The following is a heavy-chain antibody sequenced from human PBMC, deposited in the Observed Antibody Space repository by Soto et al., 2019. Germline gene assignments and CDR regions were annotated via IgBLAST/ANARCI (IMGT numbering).Heavy chain of an antibody. V-gene: IGHV3-23*01. Sequence: GGSLRLSCTATGFTLQNYAMAWVRQAPGKGLEWVSTLIGGHYGTAYSYSVKGRFTVSRDNSKNCLYLQMNSLGVEDTAMYFCAKGKSTGDIDWFDPWGQGSLVTVSS. J-gene: IGHJ5*02. CDR3: AKGKSTGDIDWFDP. D-gene: IGHD3-10*01. CDR2: LIGGHYGT. CDR1: GFTLQNYA.